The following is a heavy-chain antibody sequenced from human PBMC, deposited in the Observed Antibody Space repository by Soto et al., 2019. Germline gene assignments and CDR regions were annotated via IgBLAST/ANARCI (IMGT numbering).Heavy chain of an antibody. Sequence: PGGSLRLSCAASGFTFSSYGMHWVRQAPGKGLEWVAVIWYDGSNKYYADSVKGRFTISRDNSKNTLYLQMNGLRAEDTAVYYCARDGRSRWYEVGYYYGMDVWGQGTKVTVSS. V-gene: IGHV3-33*01. J-gene: IGHJ6*02. CDR2: IWYDGSNK. CDR3: ARDGRSRWYEVGYYYGMDV. D-gene: IGHD6-13*01. CDR1: GFTFSSYG.